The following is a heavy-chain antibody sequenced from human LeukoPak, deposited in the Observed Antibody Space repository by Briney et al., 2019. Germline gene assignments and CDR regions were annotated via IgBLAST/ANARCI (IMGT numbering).Heavy chain of an antibody. V-gene: IGHV3-48*03. CDR1: GFTFSSYE. Sequence: PGGSLRLSCAASGFTFSSYEMNWVRQAPGKGLEWVSYISSSGSTIYYADSVKGRFTISRDNAKNSLYLQMNSLRAEDTAVYYCARDLGTTVTAFDYWGQGTLVTVSS. CDR2: ISSSGSTI. D-gene: IGHD4-17*01. CDR3: ARDLGTTVTAFDY. J-gene: IGHJ4*02.